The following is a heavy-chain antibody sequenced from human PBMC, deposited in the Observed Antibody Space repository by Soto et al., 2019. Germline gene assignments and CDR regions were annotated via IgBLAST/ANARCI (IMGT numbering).Heavy chain of an antibody. V-gene: IGHV2-70*01. CDR2: IDWDDDK. D-gene: IGHD3-3*01. Sequence: SGPTLVNPTQTLTLTCTFSGFSLSTSGMCVSWIRQPPGKALEWLALIDWDDDKYYSTSLKTRLTTSKDTSKNQVVLTMTNMDPVDTATYYCARTYYDFWSGQISYYYYGMDVWGQGTTVTVSS. J-gene: IGHJ6*02. CDR1: GFSLSTSGMC. CDR3: ARTYYDFWSGQISYYYYGMDV.